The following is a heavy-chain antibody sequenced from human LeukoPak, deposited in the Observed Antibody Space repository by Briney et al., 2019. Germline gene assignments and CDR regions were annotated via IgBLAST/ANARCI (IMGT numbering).Heavy chain of an antibody. Sequence: SETLSLTCTVSGDSISSYYWSWIRQPPGKGLEWIGYIYYSGSTNYTPSLKSRGSISLDTSKNQFSLNLTSVTTADTAVYYCAREIDSSGWYHKGDGWFDPWGQGTLVTVSS. V-gene: IGHV4-59*01. CDR3: AREIDSSGWYHKGDGWFDP. J-gene: IGHJ5*02. CDR2: IYYSGST. D-gene: IGHD6-19*01. CDR1: GDSISSYY.